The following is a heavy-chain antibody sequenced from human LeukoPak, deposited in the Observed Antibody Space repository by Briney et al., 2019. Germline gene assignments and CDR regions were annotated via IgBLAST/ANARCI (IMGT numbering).Heavy chain of an antibody. Sequence: PSETLSLTCTVSGGSISSYYWSWIRQPPGKGLEWIGYIYTSGSTNYNPSLKSRVTISVDTSKNQFSLKLSSVTAADTAVYYCARGRFLEWLRDWGQGTLVTVSS. CDR2: IYTSGST. J-gene: IGHJ4*02. D-gene: IGHD3-3*01. CDR1: GGSISSYY. CDR3: ARGRFLEWLRD. V-gene: IGHV4-4*09.